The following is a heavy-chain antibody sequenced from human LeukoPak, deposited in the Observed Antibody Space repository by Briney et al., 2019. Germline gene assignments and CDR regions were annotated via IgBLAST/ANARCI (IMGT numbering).Heavy chain of an antibody. V-gene: IGHV7-4-1*02. J-gene: IGHJ4*02. Sequence: ASVKVSCKASGYSFTNNAMNWVRQAPGQGLEWMGWTNTNTGNPTYAQGFTGRFVFSLDTSASTAYLQISSLKAEDTAVYCCARGDRYYYSLGTDWGQGSLVTVSS. CDR3: ARGDRYYYSLGTD. CDR2: TNTNTGNP. CDR1: GYSFTNNA. D-gene: IGHD3-10*01.